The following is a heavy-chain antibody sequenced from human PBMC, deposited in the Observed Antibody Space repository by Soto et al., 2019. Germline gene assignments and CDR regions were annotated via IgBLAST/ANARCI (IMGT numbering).Heavy chain of an antibody. CDR3: VRDGTKTLRDWFDP. CDR1: GASISGFY. CDR2: IYATGTT. V-gene: IGHV4-4*07. D-gene: IGHD1-1*01. Sequence: SETLSVTCTVSGASISGFYWSWIRKSAGKGLEWIGRIYATGTTDYNPSLKSRVMMSVDTSKKQFSLKLRSVTAADTAVYYCVRDGTKTLRDWFDPWGQGISVTVSS. J-gene: IGHJ5*02.